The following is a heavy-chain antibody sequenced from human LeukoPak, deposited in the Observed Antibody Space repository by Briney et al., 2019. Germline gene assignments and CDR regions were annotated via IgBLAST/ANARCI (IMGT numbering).Heavy chain of an antibody. Sequence: PSETLSLTCTVSGGFISSYYWGWVRQPPGRGLEWIGCTYSSGSPYYNPSLKSRVTISVDTSKNQFSLKLSSVTAADTAVYYCARSYYDFWSGYYRPNWFDPWGQGTLVTVSS. CDR2: TYSSGSP. CDR1: GGFISSYY. V-gene: IGHV4-39*01. CDR3: ARSYYDFWSGYYRPNWFDP. D-gene: IGHD3-3*01. J-gene: IGHJ5*02.